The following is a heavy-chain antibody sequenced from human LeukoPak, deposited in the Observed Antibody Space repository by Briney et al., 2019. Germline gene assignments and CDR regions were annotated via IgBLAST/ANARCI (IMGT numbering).Heavy chain of an antibody. CDR1: GYTFTSYG. V-gene: IGHV1-18*01. CDR2: ISAYNGNT. Sequence: GASVKVSCKASGYTFTSYGISWVRQAPGQGLEWMGWISAYNGNTNYAQKLQGRVTMTTDTSTSTAYMELRSLRSDDTAVYYCARLPGYSGYDYGVIDYYYYYMDVWGKGTTVTISS. D-gene: IGHD5-12*01. CDR3: ARLPGYSGYDYGVIDYYYYYMDV. J-gene: IGHJ6*03.